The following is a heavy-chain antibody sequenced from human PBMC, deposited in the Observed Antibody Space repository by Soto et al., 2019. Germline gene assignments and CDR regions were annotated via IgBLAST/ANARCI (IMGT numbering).Heavy chain of an antibody. CDR1: GFTFDYYW. Sequence: EVQLVESGGGLVQRGGSLRLSCAASGFTFDYYWMHWVRQAPGRGLVWVSHIHSDGSRTTYADSVKGRFTSSRDNTKNTVYLQMNSLRSEDTAVYYCARGDHGVFDLWGQGTTVTVSS. J-gene: IGHJ3*01. V-gene: IGHV3-74*01. CDR3: ARGDHGVFDL. CDR2: IHSDGSRT. D-gene: IGHD4-17*01.